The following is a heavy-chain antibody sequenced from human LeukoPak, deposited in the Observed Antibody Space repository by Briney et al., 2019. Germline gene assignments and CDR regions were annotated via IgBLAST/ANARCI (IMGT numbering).Heavy chain of an antibody. Sequence: GGSLRLSCAASGFTFSSYAMSWVRQAPGKGLEWVSAISGSGGSTYYADSVKGRFTISRDNAKNSLYLQMNSLRAEDTAVYYCARDQYEGIAARGGYWGQGTLVTVSS. CDR3: ARDQYEGIAARGGY. CDR2: ISGSGGST. D-gene: IGHD6-6*01. V-gene: IGHV3-23*01. J-gene: IGHJ4*02. CDR1: GFTFSSYA.